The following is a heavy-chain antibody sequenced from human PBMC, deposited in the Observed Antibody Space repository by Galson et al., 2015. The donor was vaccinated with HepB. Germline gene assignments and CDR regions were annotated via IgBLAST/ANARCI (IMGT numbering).Heavy chain of an antibody. D-gene: IGHD6-13*01. CDR3: ARDTGVPFSSSRWPIPFDY. Sequence: SVTVSCKASGGTFSSYAISWVRQAPGQGLEWMGGIIPIFGTANYAQKFQGRVTITADKSTSTAYMELSSLRSEDTAVYYCARDTGVPFSSSRWPIPFDYWGQGTLVTVSS. J-gene: IGHJ4*02. CDR1: GGTFSSYA. V-gene: IGHV1-69*06. CDR2: IIPIFGTA.